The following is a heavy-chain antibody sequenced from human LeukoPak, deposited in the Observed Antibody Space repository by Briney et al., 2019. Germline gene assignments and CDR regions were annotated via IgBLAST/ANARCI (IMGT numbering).Heavy chain of an antibody. D-gene: IGHD3-22*01. Sequence: SVKVSCKVSGTAFGFSAISWVRQAPGQGLEWMGGSIPIFSSADYAQRFQDRITITWDESTGTDYMKLRSLTFDDTAVYYCARVGPPRRDHYYPSSGDYLPIFEIWGHGTMVTVSS. J-gene: IGHJ3*02. V-gene: IGHV1-69*01. CDR3: ARVGPPRRDHYYPSSGDYLPIFEI. CDR2: SIPIFSSA. CDR1: GTAFGFSA.